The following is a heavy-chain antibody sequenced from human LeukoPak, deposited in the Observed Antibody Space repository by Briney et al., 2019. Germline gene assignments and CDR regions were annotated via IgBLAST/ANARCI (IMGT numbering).Heavy chain of an antibody. CDR1: GGSISSYY. CDR2: IYYSGST. D-gene: IGHD2-2*02. Sequence: SSETLSLTCTVSGGSISSYYWSWIRQPPGKGLEWIGYIYYSGSTNYNPSLKSRVTISVDTSKNQFSLKLSSVTAADTAVYYCARGSSTSCYTSHCYYYGMDVWGQGTTVTVSS. CDR3: ARGSSTSCYTSHCYYYGMDV. V-gene: IGHV4-59*08. J-gene: IGHJ6*02.